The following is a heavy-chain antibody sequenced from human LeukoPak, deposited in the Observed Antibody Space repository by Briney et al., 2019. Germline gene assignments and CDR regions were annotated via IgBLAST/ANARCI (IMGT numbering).Heavy chain of an antibody. Sequence: GGSLRHSCAASGFTFSSYSMNWVRQAPGKGLEWVSYISSSSSTIYYADSVKGRFTISRDNAKNSLYLQMNSLRAEDTAVYYCARVGYTVPDYWGQGTLVTVSS. D-gene: IGHD4-11*01. CDR3: ARVGYTVPDY. J-gene: IGHJ4*02. CDR2: ISSSSSTI. V-gene: IGHV3-48*01. CDR1: GFTFSSYS.